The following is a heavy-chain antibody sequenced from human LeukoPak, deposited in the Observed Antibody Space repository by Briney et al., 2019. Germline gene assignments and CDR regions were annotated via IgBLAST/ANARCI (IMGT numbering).Heavy chain of an antibody. CDR3: ATTGGYPDY. J-gene: IGHJ4*02. V-gene: IGHV4-39*07. CDR1: GGSISSSSYY. D-gene: IGHD1-14*01. Sequence: PSETLSLTCTVSGGSISSSSYYWGWIRQPPGKGLEWIGSIYYSGSTNYNPSLKSRVTISVDTSKNQFSLKLSSVTAADTAVYYCATTGGYPDYWGQGTLVTVSS. CDR2: IYYSGST.